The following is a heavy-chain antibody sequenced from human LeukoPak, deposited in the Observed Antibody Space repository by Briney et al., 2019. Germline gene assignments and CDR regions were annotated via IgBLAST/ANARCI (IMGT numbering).Heavy chain of an antibody. CDR3: ARDYYDSSGYYFFDY. D-gene: IGHD3-22*01. V-gene: IGHV3-11*01. Sequence: GGSLRLSCAVSGFTFSDYYMSWIRQAPGKGLEWVSYISSSGSTIYYADSVKGRFTISRDNAKNSLYLQMNSLRAEDTAVYYCARDYYDSSGYYFFDYWGQGTLVTVSS. CDR1: GFTFSDYY. CDR2: ISSSGSTI. J-gene: IGHJ4*02.